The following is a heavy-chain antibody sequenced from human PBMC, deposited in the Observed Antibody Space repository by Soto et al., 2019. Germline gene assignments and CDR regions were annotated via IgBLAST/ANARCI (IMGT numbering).Heavy chain of an antibody. Sequence: SVKVSCKASGGTFSSYAISWVRQAPGQGLEWMGGIIPIFGTANYAQKFQGRVTITADESTSTAFMELSRLGSDDTAVYYCARASQMVINPYYYPMDVWGQGTTVTVSS. J-gene: IGHJ6*02. V-gene: IGHV1-69*13. CDR3: ARASQMVINPYYYPMDV. CDR2: IIPIFGTA. D-gene: IGHD3-22*01. CDR1: GGTFSSYA.